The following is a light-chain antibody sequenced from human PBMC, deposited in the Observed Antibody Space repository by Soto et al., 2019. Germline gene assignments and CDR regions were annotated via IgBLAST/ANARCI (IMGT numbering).Light chain of an antibody. CDR3: QQYYSTPRT. CDR1: QSVLYRSNNENY. J-gene: IGKJ1*01. Sequence: DIVMTQSPDSLAVSLGERATINCKSSQSVLYRSNNENYLAWYQQKPGQPPKLLIYWASTREAGVPDRFSGSGCGTDFSLTISSLQAEDVAVYYCQQYYSTPRTFGQGTKVEIK. CDR2: WAS. V-gene: IGKV4-1*01.